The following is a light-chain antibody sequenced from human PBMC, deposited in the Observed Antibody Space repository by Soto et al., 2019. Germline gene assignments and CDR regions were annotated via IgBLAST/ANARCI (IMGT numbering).Light chain of an antibody. V-gene: IGKV3-20*01. CDR1: QSVSTTY. CDR2: STS. J-gene: IGKJ5*01. Sequence: SPVSLALSPGERATLSCTASQSVSTTYLAWYQQKPGQAPSLVIYSTSHRATGTPDRFSGSGSWTEFTLTINRLEPEDFAVYYCQHFGSSRTITLREGTHL. CDR3: QHFGSSRTIT.